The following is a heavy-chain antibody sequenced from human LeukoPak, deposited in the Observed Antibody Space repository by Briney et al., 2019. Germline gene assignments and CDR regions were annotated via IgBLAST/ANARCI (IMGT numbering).Heavy chain of an antibody. Sequence: QAGGSLRLSCSASGFTFSTYWMNWVRQAPGKGLEWISYISSSSSAIYYADSVKGRFTISRDNAKNSLYLQMNSLRDEDTAVYYCAQKGGTDHWGQGTLVTVSS. V-gene: IGHV3-48*02. D-gene: IGHD2-15*01. J-gene: IGHJ4*02. CDR3: AQKGGTDH. CDR1: GFTFSTYW. CDR2: ISSSSSAI.